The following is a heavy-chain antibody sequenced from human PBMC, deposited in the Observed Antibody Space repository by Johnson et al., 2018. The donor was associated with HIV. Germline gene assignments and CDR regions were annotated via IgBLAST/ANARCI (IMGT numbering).Heavy chain of an antibody. CDR3: ARDLHDSSGYYYEGDAFDI. CDR2: INSDGSST. V-gene: IGHV3-74*01. Sequence: EVQLVESGGGLVQPGGSLRLSCAASGFTFSSYWMHWVRQAPGKGLVWVSRINSDGSSTSYADSVKGRFTISRDNAKNTLYLQMNSLRAEDTAVYYCARDLHDSSGYYYEGDAFDIWGQGTMVTVSS. D-gene: IGHD3-22*01. J-gene: IGHJ3*02. CDR1: GFTFSSYW.